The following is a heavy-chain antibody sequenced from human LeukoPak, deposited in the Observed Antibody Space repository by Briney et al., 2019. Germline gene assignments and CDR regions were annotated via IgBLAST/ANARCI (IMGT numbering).Heavy chain of an antibody. D-gene: IGHD3-10*01. J-gene: IGHJ6*02. Sequence: GGSLRLSCAASGFTFSNYWMSWVRQAPGKGLEWVANIKQDGSEKYYVDSVKGRFPISRDNAKNSLYLQMNSLRAEDTAVYYCSYGPYYYYGMDVWGQGTTVTVSS. CDR2: IKQDGSEK. CDR1: GFTFSNYW. CDR3: SYGPYYYYGMDV. V-gene: IGHV3-7*03.